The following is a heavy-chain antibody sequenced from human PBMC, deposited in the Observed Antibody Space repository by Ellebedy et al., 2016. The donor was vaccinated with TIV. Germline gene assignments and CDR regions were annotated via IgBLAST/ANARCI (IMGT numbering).Heavy chain of an antibody. CDR3: AGGSGWLRDQ. D-gene: IGHD6-19*01. J-gene: IGHJ4*02. Sequence: GGSLRLSCAASGFTVSSTYMSWVRQAPGKGLEWVANIKQDGSQKEYVDSVKGRFTISRDNAKNSLYLQMNSLRAEDTAVYYCAGGSGWLRDQWGQGTLVTVSS. CDR1: GFTVSSTY. CDR2: IKQDGSQK. V-gene: IGHV3-7*01.